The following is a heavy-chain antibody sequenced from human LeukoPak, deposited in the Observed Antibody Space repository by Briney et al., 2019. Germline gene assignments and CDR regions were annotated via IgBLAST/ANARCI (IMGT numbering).Heavy chain of an antibody. CDR2: IYYSGST. V-gene: IGHV4-59*01. Sequence: SETLSLTCTVSGGSISSYYWSWIRQPPGKGLEWIGYIYYSGSTNYNPSLKSRVTISVDTSKNQFSLKLSSVTAADTAVYYCARSGLTIFGVVSFDYWGQGTLVTVSS. CDR1: GGSISSYY. CDR3: ARSGLTIFGVVSFDY. J-gene: IGHJ4*02. D-gene: IGHD3-3*01.